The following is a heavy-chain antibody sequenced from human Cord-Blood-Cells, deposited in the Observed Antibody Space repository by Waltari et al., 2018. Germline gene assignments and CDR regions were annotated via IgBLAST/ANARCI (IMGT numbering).Heavy chain of an antibody. CDR3: ARALDGPSYEFDY. J-gene: IGHJ4*02. D-gene: IGHD3-16*01. Sequence: QVQLVQSGAEVKKPGASVKVSCKASGYTFTSYAMHWVRQAPGQRLEWMGWINAGNGNTKYSQKFQARDTSTRDTSASTAYMELSSLRSEDTAVYYCARALDGPSYEFDYWGQGTLVTVSS. V-gene: IGHV1-3*01. CDR2: INAGNGNT. CDR1: GYTFTSYA.